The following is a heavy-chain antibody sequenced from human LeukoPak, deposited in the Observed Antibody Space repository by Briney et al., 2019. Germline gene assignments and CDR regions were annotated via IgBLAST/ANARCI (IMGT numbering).Heavy chain of an antibody. Sequence: ASVKVSCKASGYTFTSYYMHWVRQAPGQGLEWMGWMNPNSGNTGYAQKFQGRVTMTRNTSISTAYMELSSLRSEDTAVYYCARGIFRGTVTAAYWGQGTLVTVSS. CDR3: ARGIFRGTVTAAY. CDR2: MNPNSGNT. J-gene: IGHJ4*02. V-gene: IGHV1-8*02. D-gene: IGHD4-17*01. CDR1: GYTFTSYY.